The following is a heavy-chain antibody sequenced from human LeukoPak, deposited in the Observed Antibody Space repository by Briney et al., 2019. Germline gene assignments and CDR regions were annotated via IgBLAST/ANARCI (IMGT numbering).Heavy chain of an antibody. D-gene: IGHD2-2*01. J-gene: IGHJ4*02. CDR3: ARDCSSTSCYPY. CDR1: GFTFSSYE. Sequence: GGSLRLSCAASGFTFSSYEMNWVRQPPGKGLEWVSYISSSGSTIYYADSVKGRFTISRDNAKNSLYLQMNSLRAEDTAVYYCARDCSSTSCYPYWGQGTLVTVSS. CDR2: ISSSGSTI. V-gene: IGHV3-48*03.